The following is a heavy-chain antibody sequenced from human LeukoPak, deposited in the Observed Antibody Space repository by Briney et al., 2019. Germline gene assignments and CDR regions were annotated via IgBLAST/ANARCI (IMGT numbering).Heavy chain of an antibody. V-gene: IGHV3-23*01. CDR2: ISNTGGST. CDR1: GFSFNTYA. D-gene: IGHD2-15*01. CDR3: AQQVGYCSSGXCYFTY. Sequence: GGSLRLSCAASGFSFNTYAMSWVRQAPGKGLEWVSAISNTGGSTYYADSVKGRFTISRDKSKNTLSLQMNSLRAEDTAVYYCAQQVGYCSSGXCYFTYWGQGTLVTXSS. J-gene: IGHJ1*01.